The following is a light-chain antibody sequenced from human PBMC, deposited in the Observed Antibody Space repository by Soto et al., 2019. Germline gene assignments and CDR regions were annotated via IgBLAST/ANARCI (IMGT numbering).Light chain of an antibody. V-gene: IGKV1-5*03. CDR1: QSISSW. CDR2: KAS. Sequence: DIPMTQSPSTLSASVGDRVTITCRASQSISSWLAWYQQKPGKAPKLLIYKASSLESGVPSRFSGSGSGTEFTLTISSLQPDDVATYDCQQYNSYPWTFGQGTKVEIK. CDR3: QQYNSYPWT. J-gene: IGKJ1*01.